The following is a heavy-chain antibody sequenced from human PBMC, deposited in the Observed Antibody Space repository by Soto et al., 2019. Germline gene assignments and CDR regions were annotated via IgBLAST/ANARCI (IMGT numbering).Heavy chain of an antibody. CDR1: GGSFSGYY. J-gene: IGHJ3*02. Sequence: QVQLQQWGAGLLKPSETLSLTCAVYGGSFSGYYWSWIRQPPGKGLEWIGEINHSGSTNYNPSLKSRVTISVDTSKIQFSLKLSSVTAADTAVYYCAREGCLQERGYDAFDIWGQGTMVTVSS. CDR2: INHSGST. D-gene: IGHD1-1*01. V-gene: IGHV4-34*01. CDR3: AREGCLQERGYDAFDI.